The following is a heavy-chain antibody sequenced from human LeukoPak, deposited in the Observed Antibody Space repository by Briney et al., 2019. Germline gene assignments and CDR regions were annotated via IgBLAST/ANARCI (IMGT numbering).Heavy chain of an antibody. CDR2: IKQDGSEK. Sequence: PGGSLRLSCAASGFTFSSYWMSWVRQAPGKGLEWVANIKQDGSEKYYVDSVKGRFTISRDNAKNSLYLQMNSLRAEDTAVYYCAREMDTAMVWGCAFDIWGQGTMVTVSS. V-gene: IGHV3-7*01. CDR1: GFTFSSYW. J-gene: IGHJ3*02. CDR3: AREMDTAMVWGCAFDI. D-gene: IGHD5-18*01.